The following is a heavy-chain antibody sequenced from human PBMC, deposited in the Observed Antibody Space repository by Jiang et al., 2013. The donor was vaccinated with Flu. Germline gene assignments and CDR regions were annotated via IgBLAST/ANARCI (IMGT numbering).Heavy chain of an antibody. D-gene: IGHD6-13*01. CDR1: GYHLYPATG. CDR2: IDPRDSYT. J-gene: IGHJ4*02. V-gene: IGHV5-10-1*01. CDR3: ARQSGYSSTNYNPSLKSRVTISVDTSKNQFSLKLSSVTAADTAVYYCARVRYSYGSYNFDY. Sequence: GYHLYPATGSAGCARCPGKGLEWMGMIDPRDSYTKYSPSFQGHVTISTDNSINTAYLQWSRLQASDTAMYYCARQSGYSSTNYNPSLKSRVTISVDTSKNQFSLKLSSVTAADTAVYYCARVRYSYGSYNFDYWGQGTLVTVSS.